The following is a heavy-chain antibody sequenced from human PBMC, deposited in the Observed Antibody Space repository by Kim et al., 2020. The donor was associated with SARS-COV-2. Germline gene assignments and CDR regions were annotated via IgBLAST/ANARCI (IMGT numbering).Heavy chain of an antibody. D-gene: IGHD2-8*01. CDR1: GFTFSNYW. V-gene: IGHV3-7*01. CDR3: ARISNLGVWVFDH. Sequence: GGSLRLSCAASGFTFSNYWMSWVRQAPGKGLEWVANIKEDGSDKLYVDSVKGRFTISRDSAKNSLYLLMNSLRAEDTAVYYCARISNLGVWVFDHWGQGTPVTVSS. J-gene: IGHJ5*02. CDR2: IKEDGSDK.